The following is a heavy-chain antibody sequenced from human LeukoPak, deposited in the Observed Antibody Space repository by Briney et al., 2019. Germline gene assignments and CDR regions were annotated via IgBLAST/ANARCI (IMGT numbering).Heavy chain of an antibody. CDR2: KYYSGST. CDR3: ARGRSYGFDFDS. CDR1: GVSINTCCYY. V-gene: IGHV4-61*01. Sequence: SETLSLTCDVSGVSINTCCYYWTWIRQPPGKGLERIGYKYYSGSTRYNSSLRSRLTISLDSSKNQFSLRLTSVTAADTAVYYCARGRSYGFDFDSWGPGTLVIVSS. D-gene: IGHD5-18*01. J-gene: IGHJ4*02.